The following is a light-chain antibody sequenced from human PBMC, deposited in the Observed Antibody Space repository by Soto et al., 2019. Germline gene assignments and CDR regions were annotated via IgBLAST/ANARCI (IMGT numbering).Light chain of an antibody. CDR2: GAS. Sequence: EIVMTQSPATLSVSPGERATLSCRASQSVSSDLAWYHQKPGQAPRLLIYGASTRATGIPAKFSGSGSGTEFTLTINRLQSAEFAVYYCQQYNNWPRTFGQGTKVEIK. CDR1: QSVSSD. V-gene: IGKV3-15*01. CDR3: QQYNNWPRT. J-gene: IGKJ1*01.